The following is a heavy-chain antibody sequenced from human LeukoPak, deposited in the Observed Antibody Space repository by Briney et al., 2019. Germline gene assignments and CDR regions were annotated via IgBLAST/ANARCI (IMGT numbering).Heavy chain of an antibody. D-gene: IGHD6-13*01. CDR1: GYTFTGYY. CDR2: INPNSGGT. V-gene: IGHV1-2*02. Sequence: ASVKVSCKASGYTFTGYYMHWVRQAPGQGIDWIRWINPNSGGTNYAQKVQGRVTMTRNTSISTAYKQLSRLRSDDTAVYYCARDRSIAEADYYYYYYMDVWGKGTTVTVSS. J-gene: IGHJ6*03. CDR3: ARDRSIAEADYYYYYYMDV.